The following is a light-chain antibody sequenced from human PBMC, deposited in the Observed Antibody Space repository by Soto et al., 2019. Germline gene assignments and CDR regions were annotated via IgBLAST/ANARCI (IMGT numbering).Light chain of an antibody. CDR1: SSNIGAGYD. J-gene: IGLJ2*01. Sequence: QSVLTQPPSVSGAPGQRVTISCTGSSSNIGAGYDVHWYQQLPGTAHKLLIYGNSNRPSGVPDRFSGSKSGTSASLAITGLQAEDEADYYCQSYDSNLSVVFGGGTKLTVL. CDR3: QSYDSNLSVV. V-gene: IGLV1-40*01. CDR2: GNS.